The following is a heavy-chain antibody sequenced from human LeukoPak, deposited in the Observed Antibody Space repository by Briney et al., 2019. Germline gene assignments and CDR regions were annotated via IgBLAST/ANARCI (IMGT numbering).Heavy chain of an antibody. Sequence: SQTLSLTCAISGDSVSSKSVSWSWIRQSPSGGLEFLGRSRYRSTWMTFYSLSVQSRMTINADTSRNHVSLRLNSVTPEDTALYDCVRDVDWGFHCCGQGTLVTVSS. CDR3: VRDVDWGFHC. CDR2: SRYRSTWMT. D-gene: IGHD2-21*01. V-gene: IGHV6-1*01. CDR1: GDSVSSKSVS. J-gene: IGHJ4*02.